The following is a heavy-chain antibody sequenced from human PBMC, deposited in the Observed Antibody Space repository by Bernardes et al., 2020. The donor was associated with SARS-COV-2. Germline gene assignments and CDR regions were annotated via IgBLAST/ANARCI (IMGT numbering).Heavy chain of an antibody. CDR1: GFSFSNYW. J-gene: IGHJ4*02. D-gene: IGHD2-15*01. V-gene: IGHV3-7*04. Sequence: GRSLRVSCAVSGFSFSNYWMNWVRQAPGKGLEWVASIKPDGSETYYGDSVKGRFTISRDNAKSSLYLQMDSLRAEDTSVYYCVRDKGYCSGGNCYALYDYWGQGTLVTVSS. CDR3: VRDKGYCSGGNCYALYDY. CDR2: IKPDGSET.